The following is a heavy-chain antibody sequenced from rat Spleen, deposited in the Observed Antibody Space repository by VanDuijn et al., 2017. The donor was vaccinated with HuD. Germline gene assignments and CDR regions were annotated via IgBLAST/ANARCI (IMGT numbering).Heavy chain of an antibody. D-gene: IGHD1-10*01. J-gene: IGHJ4*01. CDR2: IKYGDFTP. V-gene: IGHV5-22*01. CDR3: ARPHNYRYIMDA. Sequence: EVQLVDHGGALVPPGRSLKLSCAALGFTFSNYYMAWVRQAPKKGLEWVASIKYGDFTPYYGDSVMGRFTISRDNAKSTLYLQMDSLRSEDTATYYCARPHNYRYIMDAWGQGASVTVSS. CDR1: GFTFSNYY.